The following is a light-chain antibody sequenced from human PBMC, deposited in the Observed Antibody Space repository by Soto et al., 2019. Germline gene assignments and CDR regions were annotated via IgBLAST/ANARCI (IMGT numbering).Light chain of an antibody. Sequence: QSALTQPASVSGSPGQSITISCTGTSRDVGGYNYVSWYQQHPGKAPKLMIYDVRNRPSGVSNRFSGSKSVNTASLTISGLQAEDEADYYCSSYTSSSLVVFGGGTKLTVL. CDR3: SSYTSSSLVV. CDR1: SRDVGGYNY. V-gene: IGLV2-14*01. J-gene: IGLJ2*01. CDR2: DVR.